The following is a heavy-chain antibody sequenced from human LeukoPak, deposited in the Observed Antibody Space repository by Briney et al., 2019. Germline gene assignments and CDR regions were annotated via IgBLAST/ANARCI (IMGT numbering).Heavy chain of an antibody. J-gene: IGHJ6*03. CDR3: ASGSGSYRTPYYYMDV. CDR2: IYSGGST. CDR1: GFTFSNYY. V-gene: IGHV3-53*01. D-gene: IGHD3-10*01. Sequence: PGGSLRLSCAASGFTFSNYYMSWVRQAPGKGLEWVSVIYSGGSTYYADSVKGRFTISRDNSKNTLYPQMNSLRAEDTAVYYCASGSGSYRTPYYYMDVWGTGTTVTVSS.